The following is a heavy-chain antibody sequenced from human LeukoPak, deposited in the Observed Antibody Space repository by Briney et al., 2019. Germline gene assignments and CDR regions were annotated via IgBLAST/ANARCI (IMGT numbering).Heavy chain of an antibody. CDR3: ARDQGYYDSSGYYYHPGYFQH. CDR2: IGSSSSYI. D-gene: IGHD3-22*01. CDR1: GFTFSSYS. J-gene: IGHJ1*01. Sequence: KSGGSLRLSCAASGFTFSSYSMNWVRQAPGKGLEWVSSIGSSSSYIYYADSVKGRFTISRDNSKNTLYLQMNSLRAEDTAVYYCARDQGYYDSSGYYYHPGYFQHWGQGTLVTVSS. V-gene: IGHV3-21*01.